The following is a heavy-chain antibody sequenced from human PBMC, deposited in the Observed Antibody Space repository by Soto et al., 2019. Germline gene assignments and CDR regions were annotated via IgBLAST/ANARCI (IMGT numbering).Heavy chain of an antibody. CDR3: AKDFENRHDYGDYLLDS. Sequence: GGSLRLSCAASGFTFSSYGMHWVRQAPGKGLEWVAVISYDGSNKYYADSVKGRFTISRDNSKNTLYLQMNSLRAEDMAVYYCAKDFENRHDYGDYLLDSWGQGTLVTVSS. D-gene: IGHD4-17*01. J-gene: IGHJ4*02. V-gene: IGHV3-30*18. CDR2: ISYDGSNK. CDR1: GFTFSSYG.